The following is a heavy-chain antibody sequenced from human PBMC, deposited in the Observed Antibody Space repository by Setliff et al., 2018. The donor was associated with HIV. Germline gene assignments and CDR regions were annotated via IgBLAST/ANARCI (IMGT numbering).Heavy chain of an antibody. CDR2: IIPIFGTA. Sequence: SVKVSCKVSGYTLTELSMHWVRQAPGQGLEWMGGIIPIFGTANYAQKFQGRVTITADESTSTAYMELSSLRSEDTAVYYCATGIAARPVSFYYGMDVWGQGTTVTVSS. CDR1: GYTLTELS. D-gene: IGHD6-6*01. V-gene: IGHV1-69*13. J-gene: IGHJ6*02. CDR3: ATGIAARPVSFYYGMDV.